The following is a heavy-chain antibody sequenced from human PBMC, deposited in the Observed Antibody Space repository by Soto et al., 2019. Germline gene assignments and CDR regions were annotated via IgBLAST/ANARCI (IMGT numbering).Heavy chain of an antibody. Sequence: SETLSLTCAVSGYSISSGFYWGWIRPPPTMGLEWIGSIYYSDTTDYNQSLKSRATISLDPSKNQFSLRLRSVTAADTAVYYCASKQGAYCDGWSKGTRVSASS. V-gene: IGHV4-38-2*01. J-gene: IGHJ4*02. CDR1: GYSISSGFY. CDR3: ASKQGAYCDG. D-gene: IGHD3-16*01. CDR2: IYYSDTT.